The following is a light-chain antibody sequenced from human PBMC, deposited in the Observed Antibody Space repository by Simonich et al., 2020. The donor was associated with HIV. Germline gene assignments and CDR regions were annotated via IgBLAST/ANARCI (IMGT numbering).Light chain of an antibody. Sequence: QSALTQPASVSGSPGQSITISCPGTSSDVGGYNYVSWYQQHPGKAPKLMIYDFSKRPSGVSNRFSGSKSGNTASLTISGLQAEDEGDYYCSSYTSSSSVVFGGGTKLTVL. J-gene: IGLJ2*01. CDR2: DFS. CDR1: SSDVGGYNY. V-gene: IGLV2-14*01. CDR3: SSYTSSSSVV.